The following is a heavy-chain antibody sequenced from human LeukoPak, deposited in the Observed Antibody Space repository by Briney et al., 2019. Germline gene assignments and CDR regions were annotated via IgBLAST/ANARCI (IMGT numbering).Heavy chain of an antibody. D-gene: IGHD1-1*01. V-gene: IGHV4-59*08. CDR2: IYYSGST. Sequence: SETLSLTCTVSGGSISSYYWSWIRQPPGKGLEWIGYIYYSGSTNYNPSLKGRVTTSVDTSKNQLSLKLSSVTAADTAVYYCARGQRLERRWAYYFDCWGQGTLVTVSS. CDR3: ARGQRLERRWAYYFDC. CDR1: GGSISSYY. J-gene: IGHJ4*02.